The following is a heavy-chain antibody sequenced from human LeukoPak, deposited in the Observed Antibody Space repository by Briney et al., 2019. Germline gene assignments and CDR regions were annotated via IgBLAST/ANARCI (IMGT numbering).Heavy chain of an antibody. D-gene: IGHD5-12*01. V-gene: IGHV3-23*01. CDR1: GFTFSNYA. CDR3: AKDGYGTVDY. J-gene: IGHJ4*02. Sequence: GGSLRLSCAASGFTFSNYAMSWVRQAPGKGLEWVSAISGSGGSTYYADSVKGRFTISRDNSKSTLYLQMNSLGAEDTAVYYCAKDGYGTVDYWGQGTLVTVSS. CDR2: ISGSGGST.